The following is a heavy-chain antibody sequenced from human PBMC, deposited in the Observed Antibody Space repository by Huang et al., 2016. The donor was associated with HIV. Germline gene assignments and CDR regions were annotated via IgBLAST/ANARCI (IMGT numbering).Heavy chain of an antibody. CDR1: EYTLTELS. D-gene: IGHD3-9*01. Sequence: QVQLVQSRAEVKKPGASVKVSCKVSEYTLTELSIHWVRQPPGKGLEWMVVFGPEIGETIYAQKFRGRVTMTEDTSTETAFMELSGLRPEDTAVYYCATGFDVFFDFWGQGTLVTVSS. V-gene: IGHV1-24*01. J-gene: IGHJ4*02. CDR2: FGPEIGET. CDR3: ATGFDVFFDF.